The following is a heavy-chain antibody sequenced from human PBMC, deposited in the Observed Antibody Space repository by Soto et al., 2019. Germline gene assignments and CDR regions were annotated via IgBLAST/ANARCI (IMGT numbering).Heavy chain of an antibody. Sequence: PSETLSLTCTVSGGSISSGDYYWSWIRQPPGKGLEWIGYIYYSGSTYYNPSLKSRVTISVDTSKNQFSLKLSSVTAADTAVYYCARDPSEKVPAASHYGMDVWGQGTTVT. CDR3: ARDPSEKVPAASHYGMDV. J-gene: IGHJ6*02. V-gene: IGHV4-30-4*01. D-gene: IGHD2-2*01. CDR2: IYYSGST. CDR1: GGSISSGDYY.